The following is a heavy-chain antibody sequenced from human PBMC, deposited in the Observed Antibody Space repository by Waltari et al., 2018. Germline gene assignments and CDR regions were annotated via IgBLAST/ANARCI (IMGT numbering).Heavy chain of an antibody. CDR2: ISYDGSNK. CDR3: ARGGRYCSSTSCYNGDGRYYYYYMDV. Sequence: APGKGLEWVAVISYDGSNKYYADSVKGRFTISRDNSKNTLYLQMNSLRAEDTAVYYCARGGRYCSSTSCYNGDGRYYYYYMDVWGKGTTVTISS. D-gene: IGHD2-2*02. J-gene: IGHJ6*03. V-gene: IGHV3-30-3*01.